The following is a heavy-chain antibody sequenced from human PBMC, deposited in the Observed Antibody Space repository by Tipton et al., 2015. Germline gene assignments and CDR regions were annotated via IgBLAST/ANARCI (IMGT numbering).Heavy chain of an antibody. CDR3: VRRARRVGSHSYPYYFDY. D-gene: IGHD1-26*01. CDR2: IYHGDSET. Sequence: VQLVQSGAEVKKPGESLKISCKGSGYIFTSFWIGWVRQMPGKGLEWMGTIYHGDSETRYNPSFQGQVTISADKSITTAYLQWRSLKASDTAMYYCVRRARRVGSHSYPYYFDYWGQGTLVPVSS. J-gene: IGHJ4*02. CDR1: GYIFTSFW. V-gene: IGHV5-51*01.